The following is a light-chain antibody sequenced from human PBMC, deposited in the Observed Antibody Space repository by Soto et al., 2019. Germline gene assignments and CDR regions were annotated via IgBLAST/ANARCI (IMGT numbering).Light chain of an antibody. CDR3: QQSYSTPIT. CDR2: AAS. Sequence: DIQMTQSPSSLSASVRDRVTITCRASQSISNYLNWYQQKPGKAPKLLIYAASTLQSGVPSRFSGSGSGTDFTLTISSLQPEDFATYYCQQSYSTPITFGQGTRLEIK. J-gene: IGKJ5*01. V-gene: IGKV1-39*01. CDR1: QSISNY.